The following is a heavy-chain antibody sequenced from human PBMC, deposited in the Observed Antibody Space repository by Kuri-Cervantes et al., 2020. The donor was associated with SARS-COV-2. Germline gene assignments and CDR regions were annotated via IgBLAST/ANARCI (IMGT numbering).Heavy chain of an antibody. D-gene: IGHD3-22*01. CDR1: GGTFSSYA. CDR3: ARDLYYYDSSGPEGYYYYGMDV. Sequence: SVKVSCKASGGTFSSYAISWVRQAPGQGLEWMGGIIPIFGTANYAQKFRGRVTITADKSTSTAYMELSSLRSEDTAVYYCARDLYYYDSSGPEGYYYYGMDVWGQGTTVTVSS. V-gene: IGHV1-69*06. J-gene: IGHJ6*02. CDR2: IIPIFGTA.